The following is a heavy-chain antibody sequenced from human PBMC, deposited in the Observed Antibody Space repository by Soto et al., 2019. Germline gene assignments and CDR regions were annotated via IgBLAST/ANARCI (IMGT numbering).Heavy chain of an antibody. D-gene: IGHD1-7*01. J-gene: IGHJ4*02. CDR2: IERSGSPI. CDR1: GFTFSSYE. Sequence: PGGSLRLSCAGSGFTFSSYEMNWVRQAPGKGLEWISYIERSGSPIYYADSVKGRFTISRDNADNSLHLQMNSLRGEDTAIYYCATKIYGTTYFGYWGQGTLVTVSS. V-gene: IGHV3-48*03. CDR3: ATKIYGTTYFGY.